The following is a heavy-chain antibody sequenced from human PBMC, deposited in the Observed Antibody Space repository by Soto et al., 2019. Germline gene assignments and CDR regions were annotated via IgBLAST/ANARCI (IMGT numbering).Heavy chain of an antibody. J-gene: IGHJ4*02. CDR2: INPNGGST. V-gene: IGHV1-46*01. CDR3: ARGLGPGDC. Sequence: GASMKVSCKASGYTFSSYYIHRVRQAPGQGLERIGIINPNGGSTNYEQNFNGRHTVTRATSTTTVYLHQIALTSDDTAMYYCARGLGPGDCWGQGTLVTVSS. CDR1: GYTFSSYY.